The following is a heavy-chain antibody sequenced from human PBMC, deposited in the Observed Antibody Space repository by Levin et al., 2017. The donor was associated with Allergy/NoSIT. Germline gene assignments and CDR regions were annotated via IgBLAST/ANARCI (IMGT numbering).Heavy chain of an antibody. Sequence: SCAASGFTFSDYTMHWVRQAPGKGLEWVAVISSDGSNKYYADSVKGRFTISRDNSKNTLYLQMDSLRVEDTAFYYCARDLVAVGIEAYWGQGTLVTVSS. V-gene: IGHV3-30-3*01. CDR2: ISSDGSNK. CDR1: GFTFSDYT. CDR3: ARDLVAVGIEAY. J-gene: IGHJ4*02. D-gene: IGHD3-22*01.